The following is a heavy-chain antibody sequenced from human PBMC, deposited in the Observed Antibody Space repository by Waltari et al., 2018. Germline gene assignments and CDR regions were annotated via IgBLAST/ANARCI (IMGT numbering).Heavy chain of an antibody. Sequence: QVQLQESGPGLVKPSETLSLTCTVSGGSISSYYWSWIRQPPGKGLEWIGYIYYSGSTNYNPSRKSRVTISVNTSKNQFSLKLSSVTAADTAVYYCARVGTAMPSSDTGMDVWGQGTTVTVSS. D-gene: IGHD5-18*01. CDR1: GGSISSYY. J-gene: IGHJ6*02. CDR3: ARVGTAMPSSDTGMDV. CDR2: IYYSGST. V-gene: IGHV4-59*01.